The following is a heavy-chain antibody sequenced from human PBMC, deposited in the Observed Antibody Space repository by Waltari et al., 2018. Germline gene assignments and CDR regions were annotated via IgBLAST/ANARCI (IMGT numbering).Heavy chain of an antibody. J-gene: IGHJ4*02. Sequence: QVQLQESGPGLVKPSETLSLTCAVSGYSISSGYYWGWIRKPPGKGLEWIGSIYHSGSTYYNPSLKSRVTISVDTSKNQFSLKLSSVTAADTAVYYCARAGVRFLEWLLSPEVVYWGQGTLVTVSS. V-gene: IGHV4-38-2*01. CDR3: ARAGVRFLEWLLSPEVVY. D-gene: IGHD3-3*01. CDR1: GYSISSGYY. CDR2: IYHSGST.